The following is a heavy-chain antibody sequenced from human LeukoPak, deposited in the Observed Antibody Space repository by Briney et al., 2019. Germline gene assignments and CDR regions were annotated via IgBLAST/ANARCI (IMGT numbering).Heavy chain of an antibody. CDR2: INPKSGAT. D-gene: IGHD6-19*01. J-gene: IGHJ4*02. CDR1: GYTFTGNY. Sequence: ASVTVSCKASGYTFTGNYMHWVRQAPGKGLEWVGWINPKSGATNYAQKFQGRVTMTRDTSISTVYMELSRLRSDDTAVYYCARGRPSSGSSGWGEYWGQGTLVTVSS. CDR3: ARGRPSSGSSGWGEY. V-gene: IGHV1-2*02.